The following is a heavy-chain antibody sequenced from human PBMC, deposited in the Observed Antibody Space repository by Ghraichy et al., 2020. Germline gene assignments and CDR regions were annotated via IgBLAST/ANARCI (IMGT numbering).Heavy chain of an antibody. D-gene: IGHD3-3*01. CDR1: GGSISSGDYY. Sequence: SETLSLTCTVSGGSISSGDYYWSWIRQPPGKGLEWIGYIYYSGSTYYNPSLKSRVTISVDTSKNQFSLKLSSVTAADTAVYYCASFPITIFGTAQGGPWGQGTLVTVSS. CDR2: IYYSGST. V-gene: IGHV4-30-4*01. CDR3: ASFPITIFGTAQGGP. J-gene: IGHJ5*02.